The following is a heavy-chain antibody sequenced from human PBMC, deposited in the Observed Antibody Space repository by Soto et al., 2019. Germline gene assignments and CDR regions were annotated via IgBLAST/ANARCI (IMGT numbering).Heavy chain of an antibody. J-gene: IGHJ5*02. CDR1: GGSISSYY. V-gene: IGHV4-59*08. CDR3: ARGRDYDYIWGSYFWFDP. CDR2: IYYSRST. Sequence: QVQLQESGPGLVKPSETLSLTCTVSGGSISSYYWSWIRQPPGKGLEWIGYIYYSRSTNYNPSLKSRVTIAVDTSKNQFSQELSSVTAADTAVYYCARGRDYDYIWGSYFWFDPWGQGTLVTVSS. D-gene: IGHD3-16*01.